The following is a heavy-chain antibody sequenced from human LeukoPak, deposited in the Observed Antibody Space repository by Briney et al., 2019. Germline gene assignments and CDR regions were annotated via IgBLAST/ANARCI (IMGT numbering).Heavy chain of an antibody. J-gene: IGHJ4*02. V-gene: IGHV1-2*02. CDR3: ATERVVGATLLFDY. Sequence: ASVKVSCKASGYTFTGYYMHWVRQAPGQGLEWMGWINPNSGGTNYAQKFQGRVTMTRDTSTDTAYMELSSLRSEDTAVYYCATERVVGATLLFDYWGQGTLVTVSS. CDR2: INPNSGGT. D-gene: IGHD1-26*01. CDR1: GYTFTGYY.